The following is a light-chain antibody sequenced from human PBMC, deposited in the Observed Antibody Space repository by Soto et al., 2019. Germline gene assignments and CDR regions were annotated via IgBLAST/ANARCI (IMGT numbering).Light chain of an antibody. V-gene: IGKV3-15*01. J-gene: IGKJ1*01. Sequence: IVLTQSPGTLSLSPGERATLSCRASQSVSSYLAWYQQKPGQAPRLLIYGASTRATGIPARFSGSGSGTEFTLTISSLQSEDFAVYYCQQYNNWPGTFGQGTKVDI. CDR2: GAS. CDR3: QQYNNWPGT. CDR1: QSVSSY.